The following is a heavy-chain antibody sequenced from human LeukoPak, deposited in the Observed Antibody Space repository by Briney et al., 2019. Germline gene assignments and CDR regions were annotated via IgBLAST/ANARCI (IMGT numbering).Heavy chain of an antibody. J-gene: IGHJ5*02. D-gene: IGHD2-2*02. Sequence: ASVKVSCKASGGTFSSYAISWVRQAPGQGLEWMGGIIPIFGTANYAQKFQGRVTITADESTSTAYMELSSLRSEDTAVYYCARRYCSSTSCYTGYNWFDPWGQGTLVTVSS. CDR2: IIPIFGTA. V-gene: IGHV1-69*13. CDR1: GGTFSSYA. CDR3: ARRYCSSTSCYTGYNWFDP.